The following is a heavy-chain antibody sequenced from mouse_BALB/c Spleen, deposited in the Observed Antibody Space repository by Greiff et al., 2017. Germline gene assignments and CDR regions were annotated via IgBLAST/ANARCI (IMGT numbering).Heavy chain of an antibody. D-gene: IGHD2-1*01. V-gene: IGHV7-3*02. CDR1: GFTFTDYY. Sequence: EVMLVESGGGLVQPGGSLRLSCATSGFTFTDYYMSWVRQPPGKALEWLGFIRNKANGYTTEYSASVKGRFTISRDNSQSILYLQMNTLRAEDSATYYCARAQYGNYQDYYAMDYWGQGTSVTVSS. J-gene: IGHJ4*01. CDR2: IRNKANGYTT. CDR3: ARAQYGNYQDYYAMDY.